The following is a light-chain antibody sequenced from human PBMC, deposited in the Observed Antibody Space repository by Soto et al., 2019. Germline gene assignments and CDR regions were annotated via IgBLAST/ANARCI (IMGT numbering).Light chain of an antibody. CDR1: SSNIGGNS. V-gene: IGLV1-51*01. CDR2: DDN. J-gene: IGLJ1*01. CDR3: GSWDSSLSAYV. Sequence: QSVGAQPPWVSSAPGQKVTMSCCGSSSNIGGNSVSWYQQLPGTAPKLLIYDDNKRPSGIPDRFSGSKSGTPATLGITGFQTGDEADYYCGSWDSSLSAYVFGTGTKVTAL.